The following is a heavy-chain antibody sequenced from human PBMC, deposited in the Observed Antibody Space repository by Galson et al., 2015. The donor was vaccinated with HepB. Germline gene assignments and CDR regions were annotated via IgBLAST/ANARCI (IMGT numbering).Heavy chain of an antibody. CDR3: TRERGVVAPGAHFYMDV. CDR1: GFTFSDYY. V-gene: IGHV3-11*01. CDR2: ITNSGGGDSGGTT. Sequence: SLRLSCAASGFTFSDYYMSWIRQAPGKGLEWVSYITNSGGGDSGGTTYYADSVRGRFTMSRDNAKKSLYLRMNSLRAEDTAVYHCTRERGVVAPGAHFYMDVWGKGTPVTVPS. J-gene: IGHJ6*03. D-gene: IGHD2-2*01.